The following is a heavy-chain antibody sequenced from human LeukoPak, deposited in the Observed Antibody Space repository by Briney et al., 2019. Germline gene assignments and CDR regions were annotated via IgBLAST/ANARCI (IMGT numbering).Heavy chain of an antibody. CDR1: GGSISRYF. CDR2: IYYSGST. Sequence: SETLSLTCTVSGGSISRYFWRWIRQPPGKGLEWLGYIYYSGSTNYNPSLKSRVNKSVDTCKTQFSLKRSYVMDGETAIYYCGTVLYSSGWFDPWGQGTLVTVSS. D-gene: IGHD6-19*01. V-gene: IGHV4-59*01. J-gene: IGHJ5*02. CDR3: GTVLYSSGWFDP.